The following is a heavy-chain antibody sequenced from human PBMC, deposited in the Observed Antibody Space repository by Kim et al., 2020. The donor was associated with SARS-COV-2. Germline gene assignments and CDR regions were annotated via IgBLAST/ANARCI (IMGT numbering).Heavy chain of an antibody. J-gene: IGHJ4*02. Sequence: SETLSLTCTVSGGSISSGSYFWGWIRQPPGKGLEFIGNLYYSGSPYYNPSLKSRVTISVDTSKDQFSLKLTLVTAADTAVYYCARQKCTGGSCYYEAYFDSWGQGTLVTVSS. D-gene: IGHD2-15*01. CDR1: GGSISSGSYF. CDR3: ARQKCTGGSCYYEAYFDS. V-gene: IGHV4-39*01. CDR2: LYYSGSP.